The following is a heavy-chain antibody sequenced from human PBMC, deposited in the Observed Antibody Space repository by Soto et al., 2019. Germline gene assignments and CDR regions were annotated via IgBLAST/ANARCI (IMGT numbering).Heavy chain of an antibody. CDR2: IDPSDSYT. V-gene: IGHV5-10-1*01. J-gene: IGHJ6*02. Sequence: PGESLKISCMGSGYSFTSYWISWVRQMPGKGLEWMGRIDPSDSYTSYSPSFQGHVTISTDKSISTAYLQWSSLKASDTAIYYCVTLSNYPDALLVWGRGTTVTVS. D-gene: IGHD4-4*01. CDR1: GYSFTSYW. CDR3: VTLSNYPDALLV.